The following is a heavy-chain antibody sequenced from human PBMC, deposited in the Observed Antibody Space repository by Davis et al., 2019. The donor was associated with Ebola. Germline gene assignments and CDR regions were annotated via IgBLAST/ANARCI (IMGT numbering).Heavy chain of an antibody. CDR1: GDTFSSYS. V-gene: IGHV1-69*13. CDR2: IMPVFGTT. CDR3: AIMTNYYDSSGYYNALLYYFDY. J-gene: IGHJ4*02. Sequence: SVKVSCKSSGDTFSSYSIYWVRQAPGQGLECMGGIMPVFGTTNDAQQFQGRITITADEVTSTAYMELSSLTSEDTAVYYCAIMTNYYDSSGYYNALLYYFDYWGQGTLVTISS. D-gene: IGHD3-22*01.